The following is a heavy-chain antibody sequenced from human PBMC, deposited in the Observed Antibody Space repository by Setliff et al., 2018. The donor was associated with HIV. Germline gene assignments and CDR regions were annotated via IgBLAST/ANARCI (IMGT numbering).Heavy chain of an antibody. CDR2: IYTSGST. V-gene: IGHV4-61*02. Sequence: SETLSLTCTVSGGAISSVSYYWSWIRQPAGKGLEWIGRIYTSGSTNYNPSLKSRVTISLDTSKNQFSLKLSSLTAADTAVYYRARENRRTNYYYYYGMDVWGQGTTVTVSS. CDR3: ARENRRTNYYYYYGMDV. CDR1: GGAISSVSYY. J-gene: IGHJ6*02.